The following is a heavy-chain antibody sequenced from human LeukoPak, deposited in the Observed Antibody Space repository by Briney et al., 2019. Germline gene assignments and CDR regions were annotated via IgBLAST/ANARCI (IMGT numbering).Heavy chain of an antibody. CDR2: TRYDGSNK. Sequence: SGGSLRLSCAASGFTSSTYGMHWVRQAPGKGLEWVACTRYDGSNKYYADSVKGRFTISRDNPKNTLYLQMNSLRAEDTAVYYCARETGDPEAVWFDPWGQGTLVTVSS. CDR1: GFTSSTYG. J-gene: IGHJ5*02. D-gene: IGHD7-27*01. V-gene: IGHV3-30*02. CDR3: ARETGDPEAVWFDP.